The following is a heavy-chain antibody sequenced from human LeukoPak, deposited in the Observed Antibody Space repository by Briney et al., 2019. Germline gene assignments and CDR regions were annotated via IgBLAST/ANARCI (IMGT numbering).Heavy chain of an antibody. J-gene: IGHJ4*02. Sequence: TGGSLRLSCSASGFAFSGFAMGWVRQAPGKGLEWVSSISGSGGNTYYADSVEGRFTISRDNSKNTLYLQMSSLRAEDTALYYCARGRGGDYVPSRFDYWGQGTPVTVSS. CDR1: GFAFSGFA. V-gene: IGHV3-23*01. CDR2: ISGSGGNT. CDR3: ARGRGGDYVPSRFDY. D-gene: IGHD4-17*01.